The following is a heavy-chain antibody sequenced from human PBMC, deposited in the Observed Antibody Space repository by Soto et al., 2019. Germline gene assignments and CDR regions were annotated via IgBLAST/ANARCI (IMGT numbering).Heavy chain of an antibody. CDR2: IYYSGTT. CDR3: ARHDPITIFGVVTGLFDY. V-gene: IGHV4-28*01. D-gene: IGHD3-3*01. J-gene: IGHJ4*02. Sequence: SETLSLTCAVSGYSISSSNLWGWIRQPPGKGLEWIGYIYYSGTTYYNPSLKSRVTMSVDTSKNQFSLKLSSVTAADTAVYYCARHDPITIFGVVTGLFDYWGQGTLVTVSS. CDR1: GYSISSSNL.